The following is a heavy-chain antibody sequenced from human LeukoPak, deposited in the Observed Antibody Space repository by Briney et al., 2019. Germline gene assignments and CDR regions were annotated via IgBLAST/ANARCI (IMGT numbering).Heavy chain of an antibody. J-gene: IGHJ4*02. V-gene: IGHV4-30-4*01. CDR1: GGSISTGDYY. CDR3: ARNIAVTGTYSYSDY. D-gene: IGHD6-19*01. Sequence: SKTLSLTCTVSGGSISTGDYYWSWIRQPPGKGLEWIGYIYYSGSTYYNPSLKSRVTISVDTSKNQFSLKLSSVTAADTAVYYCARNIAVTGTYSYSDYWGQGTLVTVSS. CDR2: IYYSGST.